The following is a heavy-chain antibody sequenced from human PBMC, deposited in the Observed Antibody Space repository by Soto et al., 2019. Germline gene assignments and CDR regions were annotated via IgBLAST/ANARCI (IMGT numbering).Heavy chain of an antibody. D-gene: IGHD3-3*01. J-gene: IGHJ4*02. CDR3: ARDVGPVTIFGEALSGYFDF. V-gene: IGHV3-7*03. CDR2: IKEGGSER. CDR1: GFSFGTYW. Sequence: PGGSLRLSCAVSGFSFGTYWMSWVRQAPGKGLEWLAGIKEGGSERYYLDSVKGRFTISRDNAKDSLSLQMNSLRGEDTAFYYCARDVGPVTIFGEALSGYFDFWGQGTLVTVSS.